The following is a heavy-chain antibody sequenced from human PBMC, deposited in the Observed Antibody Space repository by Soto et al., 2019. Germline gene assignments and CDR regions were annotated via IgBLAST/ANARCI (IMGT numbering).Heavy chain of an antibody. CDR1: GYTFTSYT. V-gene: IGHV1-18*01. D-gene: IGHD2-15*01. Sequence: QVQLVQSGAEVKEPGASVKVSCKASGYTFTSYTISWVRQAPGQGLEWMGRISPYNGNTNYAQKLQGRVTMTTDTSPSRAYMELRSLRSDDAAVYYCARVVGALGHWFDPWGQGTLVTVSS. CDR2: ISPYNGNT. CDR3: ARVVGALGHWFDP. J-gene: IGHJ5*02.